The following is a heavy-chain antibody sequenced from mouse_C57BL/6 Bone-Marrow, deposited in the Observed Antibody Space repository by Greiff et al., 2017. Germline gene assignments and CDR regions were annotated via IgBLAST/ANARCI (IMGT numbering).Heavy chain of an antibody. D-gene: IGHD2-4*01. Sequence: VKLQESGAELARPGASVKLSCKASGYTFTSYGISWVKQRTGQGLEWIGEIYPRSGNTYYNEKFKGKATLTADKSSSTAYMELRSLTSEDSAVYFCARDYDYGSAYWGQGTLVTVSA. CDR1: GYTFTSYG. J-gene: IGHJ3*01. V-gene: IGHV1-81*01. CDR3: ARDYDYGSAY. CDR2: IYPRSGNT.